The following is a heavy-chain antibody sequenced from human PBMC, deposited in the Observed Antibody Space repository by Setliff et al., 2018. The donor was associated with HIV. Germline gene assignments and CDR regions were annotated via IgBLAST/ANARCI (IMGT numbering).Heavy chain of an antibody. J-gene: IGHJ6*03. CDR3: ASGRTVVATIHYYYYYYMDV. D-gene: IGHD5-12*01. CDR1: GGTFSSYA. Sequence: RASVKVSCKASGGTFSSYAISWVRQAPGQGLEWMGGIIPIFGTANYAQKFQGRVTITTDESTSTAYMELSSLRSEDTAVYYCASGRTVVATIHYYYYYYMDVWGKGTTVT. V-gene: IGHV1-69*05. CDR2: IIPIFGTA.